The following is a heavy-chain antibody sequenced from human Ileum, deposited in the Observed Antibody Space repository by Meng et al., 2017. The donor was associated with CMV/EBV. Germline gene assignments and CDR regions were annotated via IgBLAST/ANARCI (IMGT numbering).Heavy chain of an antibody. Sequence: GRSLRLSCVASGFTFNKYWMHWVRQPPGGGLEWLSRIDNEGSGAIYADSVRGRFTVSRDNARNTVYLHMNSLRDEDTAVYSCARDTPHSAFAPWGHGTLVTVSS. V-gene: IGHV3-74*01. J-gene: IGHJ5*02. CDR3: ARDTPHSAFAP. CDR1: GFTFNKYW. CDR2: IDNEGSGA. D-gene: IGHD2-15*01.